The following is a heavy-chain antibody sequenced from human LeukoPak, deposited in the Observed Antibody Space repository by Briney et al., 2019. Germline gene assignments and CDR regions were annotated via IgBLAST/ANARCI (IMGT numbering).Heavy chain of an antibody. Sequence: PSETLSLTCTVSGGSISSSSYYWGWIRQPPGKGLEWIGSIYYSGSTYYNPSLKSRVIISVDTSKNQFSLKLSPVTAADTAVYYCARPPWFDPWGQGTLVTVSS. V-gene: IGHV4-39*01. CDR1: GGSISSSSYY. CDR3: ARPPWFDP. J-gene: IGHJ5*02. CDR2: IYYSGST.